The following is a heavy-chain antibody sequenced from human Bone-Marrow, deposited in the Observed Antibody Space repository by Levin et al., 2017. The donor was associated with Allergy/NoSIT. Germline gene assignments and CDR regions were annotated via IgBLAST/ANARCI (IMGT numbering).Heavy chain of an antibody. CDR1: GFTFSRYS. Sequence: GGSLRLSCAASGFTFSRYSMHWVRQAPGKGLEWVSYISSSSNTKDYADSVKGRFTISRDNAKNSLYLQMNSLRDEDTAVYYCAREDNLNANRALDDWGQGTLVPVSS. CDR3: AREDNLNANRALDD. D-gene: IGHD1-20*01. J-gene: IGHJ4*02. CDR2: ISSSSNTK. V-gene: IGHV3-48*02.